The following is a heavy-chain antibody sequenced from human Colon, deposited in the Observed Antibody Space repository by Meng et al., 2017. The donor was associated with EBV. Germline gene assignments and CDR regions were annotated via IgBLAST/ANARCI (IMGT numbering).Heavy chain of an antibody. J-gene: IGHJ5*02. D-gene: IGHD1-1*01. CDR2: IHYAGTT. CDR1: GGSNSCSRYY. CDR3: AKSDWNDLNYFDP. Sequence: QLVVQESGPGRRKPSGPLATPCKGAGGSNSCSRYYWSLIRQPPGKGPEWVGSIHYAGTTYHNSSHRTRVTMSMDQSKSQVSLKLSSVTAADTAVYYRAKSDWNDLNYFDPWGQGTLVTVSS. V-gene: IGHV4-39*01.